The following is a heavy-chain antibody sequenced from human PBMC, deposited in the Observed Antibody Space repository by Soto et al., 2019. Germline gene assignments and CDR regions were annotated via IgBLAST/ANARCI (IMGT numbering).Heavy chain of an antibody. CDR3: ARRHGYCIRSSCQGKYAMDV. V-gene: IGHV4-39*01. J-gene: IGHJ6*02. CDR2: IYYSGST. D-gene: IGHD2-2*01. CDR1: SAAISSSSYT. Sequence: QLQLQESGPGLVKPSETLSLTCTVSSAAISSSSYTWGWIRQPPGNGLECLGSIYYSGSTYYNPSRNHRVTVSVDTSKNQFSLKVTSVTAADTAVYYCARRHGYCIRSSCQGKYAMDVWGQGTTVTVSS.